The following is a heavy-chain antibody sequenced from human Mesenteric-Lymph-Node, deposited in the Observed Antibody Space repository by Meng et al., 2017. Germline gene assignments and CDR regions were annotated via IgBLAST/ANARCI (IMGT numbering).Heavy chain of an antibody. CDR2: ISHDGNGK. V-gene: IGHV3-30*01. CDR3: AREKGSSGRAGWFDP. CDR1: GFTFSTSP. J-gene: IGHJ5*02. D-gene: IGHD6-19*01. Sequence: LVESGGGLVQPGGSLRLSCAASGFTFSTSPMHWVRQAPGKGPEWVAVISHDGNGKQYADSVRDRFTISRDNSKNTLGLQMNSLRLDDTATYYCAREKGSSGRAGWFDPWGQGTLVTVSS.